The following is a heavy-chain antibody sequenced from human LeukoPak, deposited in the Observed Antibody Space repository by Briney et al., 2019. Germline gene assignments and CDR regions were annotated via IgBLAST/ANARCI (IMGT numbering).Heavy chain of an antibody. V-gene: IGHV3-7*01. CDR3: ARKILVGAWYYYYYYMDV. D-gene: IGHD1-26*01. CDR2: IKQDGSEK. CDR1: GFTFSSYW. J-gene: IGHJ6*03. Sequence: GGSLRLSCAASGFTFSSYWMSWVRQAPGKGLEWVANIKQDGSEKYYVDSVKGRFTISRDNAKNSLYLQMNSLRAEDTAVYYCARKILVGAWYYYYYYMDVWGKGTTVTVSS.